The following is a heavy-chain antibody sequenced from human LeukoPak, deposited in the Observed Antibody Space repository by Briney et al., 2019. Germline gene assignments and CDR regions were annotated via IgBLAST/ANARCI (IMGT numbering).Heavy chain of an antibody. CDR3: ASVCVDYYDYGPQGIYFEY. J-gene: IGHJ4*02. D-gene: IGHD4-17*01. V-gene: IGHV3-66*01. CDR2: IYSGGNI. CDR1: GFTLRSNY. Sequence: PGGSLRLSCAASGFTLRSNYMSWVRQAPGKGLEWVSVIYSGGNIFCADCVKGIFTISRDNSKNTLYLQMNSRRAEDTAVYFCASVCVDYYDYGPQGIYFEYWGQGTLVPVSS.